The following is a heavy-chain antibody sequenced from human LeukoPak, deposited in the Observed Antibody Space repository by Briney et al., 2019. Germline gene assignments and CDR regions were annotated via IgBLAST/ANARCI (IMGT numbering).Heavy chain of an antibody. CDR2: INPNSGDT. V-gene: IGHV1-2*04. Sequence: ASVEVSCKASGYTFTGYYMHWVRQAPGQGLAWMGWINPNSGDTNYAQKFQGWVNKTRDTSISTADMELRRLRSDDTAGYLCARGGYSYGTGSEYFQHWGQGTLVTVSS. CDR1: GYTFTGYY. J-gene: IGHJ1*01. D-gene: IGHD5-18*01. CDR3: ARGGYSYGTGSEYFQH.